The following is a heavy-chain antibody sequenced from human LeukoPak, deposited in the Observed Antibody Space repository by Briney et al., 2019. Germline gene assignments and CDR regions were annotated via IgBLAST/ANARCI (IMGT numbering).Heavy chain of an antibody. CDR1: GFTFSSYS. J-gene: IGHJ4*02. D-gene: IGHD6-6*01. CDR2: ISSSSSYI. V-gene: IGHV3-21*01. Sequence: RGSLRLSCAASGFTFSSYSMNWVRQAPGKGLEWVSSISSSSSYIYYADSVKGRFTISRDNAKNSLYLQMNSLRAEDTAVYYCARAGGWGYSSSSGYYFDYWGQGTLVTVSS. CDR3: ARAGGWGYSSSSGYYFDY.